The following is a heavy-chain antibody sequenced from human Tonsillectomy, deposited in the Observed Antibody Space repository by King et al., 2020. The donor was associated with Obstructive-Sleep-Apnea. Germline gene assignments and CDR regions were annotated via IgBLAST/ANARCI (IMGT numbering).Heavy chain of an antibody. CDR2: ISGLGGSA. V-gene: IGHV3-23*04. J-gene: IGHJ6*02. D-gene: IGHD3/OR15-3a*01. CDR3: ARENSGLYYNGMDV. CDR1: RFTFSLYA. Sequence: VQLVESGGGLVQPGGSLRLSCAASRFTFSLYAMGWVRQAPGKGLEWVSRISGLGGSAYCADSVKGRCAISRDNSKNTLYLQMNNLRAEDTAIYYCARENSGLYYNGMDVWGQGTTVTVSS.